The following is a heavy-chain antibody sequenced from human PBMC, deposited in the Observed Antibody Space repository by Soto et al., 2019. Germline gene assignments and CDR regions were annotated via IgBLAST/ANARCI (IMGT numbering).Heavy chain of an antibody. D-gene: IGHD1-26*01. Sequence: ASGKVSFKVSGHTLTELSMHWVRQAPGKGLEWMGGSDPDDHETVYAQKFQGRVTMTEDTSKNQFSLQLNSVTPEDTAVYYCARSGNEGAVDYWGQGTLVTVSS. CDR1: GHTLTELS. J-gene: IGHJ4*02. CDR3: ARSGNEGAVDY. V-gene: IGHV1-24*01. CDR2: SDPDDHET.